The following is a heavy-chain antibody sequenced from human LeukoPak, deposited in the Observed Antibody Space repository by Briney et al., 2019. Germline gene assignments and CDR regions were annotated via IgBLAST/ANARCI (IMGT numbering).Heavy chain of an antibody. V-gene: IGHV3-7*03. J-gene: IGHJ3*02. D-gene: IGHD5-18*01. Sequence: PGGSLRLSCAASEFTFSTYWMTWVRQAPGKGLEWVAHIKQDGSETYYVDSVKGRFTISRDNAKNSLYLQMDSLRAEDTAVYYCAYSYGYAFDIWGQGTMVIVSA. CDR2: IKQDGSET. CDR1: EFTFSTYW. CDR3: AYSYGYAFDI.